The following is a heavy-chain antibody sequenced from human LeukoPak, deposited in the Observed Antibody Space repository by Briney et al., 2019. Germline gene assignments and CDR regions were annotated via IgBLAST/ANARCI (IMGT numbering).Heavy chain of an antibody. J-gene: IGHJ4*02. CDR3: ARGRGSYSG. CDR1: GGSFSGYY. D-gene: IGHD1-26*01. CDR2: INHSGST. Sequence: PSETLSLTCAVYGGSFSGYYWSWIRLPPGKGLEWIGEINHSGSTNYNPSLKSRVTISVDTSKNQFSLKLSSVTAADTAVYYCARGRGSYSGWGQGTLVTVSS. V-gene: IGHV4-34*01.